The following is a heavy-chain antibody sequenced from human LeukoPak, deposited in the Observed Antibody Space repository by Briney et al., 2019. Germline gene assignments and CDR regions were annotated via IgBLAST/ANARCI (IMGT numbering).Heavy chain of an antibody. V-gene: IGHV1-69*04. CDR1: GGTFSSYA. J-gene: IGHJ4*02. Sequence: SVKVSCKASGGTFSSYAISWVRQAPGQGLEWMGRIIPILGIANYAQKFQGRVTITADKSTSTAYVELSSLRSEDTAVYYCARLGLVTDDYWGQGTLVTVSS. D-gene: IGHD2-21*02. CDR2: IIPILGIA. CDR3: ARLGLVTDDY.